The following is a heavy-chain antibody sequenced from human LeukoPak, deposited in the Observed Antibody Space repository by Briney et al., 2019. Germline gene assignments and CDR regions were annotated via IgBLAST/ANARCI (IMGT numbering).Heavy chain of an antibody. CDR2: IYYSGST. CDR3: AIFALGVRGFDY. Sequence: KPSETLSLTCTVSGGSISSGGYYWSWIRQHPGKGLEWIGYIYYSGSTYYNPSLKSRVTISVDTSKNQFSLKLSSVTAADTAVYYCAIFALGVRGFDYWGQGTLVTVSS. V-gene: IGHV4-31*03. J-gene: IGHJ4*02. D-gene: IGHD2-8*01. CDR1: GGSISSGGYY.